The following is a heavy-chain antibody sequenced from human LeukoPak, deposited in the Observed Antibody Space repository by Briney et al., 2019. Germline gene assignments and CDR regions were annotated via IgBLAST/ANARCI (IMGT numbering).Heavy chain of an antibody. D-gene: IGHD6-19*01. CDR3: ARGRPGSGWGILAFDI. CDR1: GFTFSSYD. Sequence: PGGSLRLSCAASGFTFSSYDMHWVRQATGKGLEWVSGTGTTGDTYYPGSVKGRFTISRDDAKNSLYLQMNGLRAGDTAVYFCARGRPGSGWGILAFDIWGKGTMVTVSS. V-gene: IGHV3-13*01. J-gene: IGHJ3*02. CDR2: TGTTGDT.